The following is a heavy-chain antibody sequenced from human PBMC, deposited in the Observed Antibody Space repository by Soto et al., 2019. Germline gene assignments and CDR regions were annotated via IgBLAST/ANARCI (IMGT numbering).Heavy chain of an antibody. CDR2: IYPSGMP. J-gene: IGHJ4*02. CDR1: GGSISNAAYS. CDR3: ARERGGYGLFDS. Sequence: SETLSLTCTVSGGSISNAAYSWSWIRQPPGKGLEWIGYIYPSGMPFYNPSLRSRVTISIDRSNDQFSLNLKSVTAADTAVYYCARERGGYGLFDSWGQGTLVTVPQ. D-gene: IGHD5-18*01. V-gene: IGHV4-30-2*01.